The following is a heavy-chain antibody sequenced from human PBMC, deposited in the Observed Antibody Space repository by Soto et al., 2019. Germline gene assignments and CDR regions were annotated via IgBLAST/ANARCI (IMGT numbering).Heavy chain of an antibody. Sequence: SETLYLTCTVSGGSIISGGYYWSWLRQPPGKGLEWIGYIHYSGGTNYTPSLKSRVTISVDTSKNQLSLKLRSVTAADTAVYYCARSRVGATPGYYYYYYGMNVWGQGTTVTVSS. J-gene: IGHJ6*02. CDR2: IHYSGGT. CDR1: GGSIISGGYY. D-gene: IGHD1-26*01. V-gene: IGHV4-61*08. CDR3: ARSRVGATPGYYYYYYGMNV.